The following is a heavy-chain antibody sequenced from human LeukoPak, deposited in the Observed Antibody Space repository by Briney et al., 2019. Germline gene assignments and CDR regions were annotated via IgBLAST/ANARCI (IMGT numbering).Heavy chain of an antibody. CDR1: GFTVSSNY. Sequence: GGSLRLSCAASGFTVSSNYMSWVRQAPGKGLEWVSLIYSGGSTYYADSVKGRFTISRDNSKNTLYLQMNSLRAEDTAVYYCARDQVPELLRLGELGSPFDPWGQGTLVTVSS. CDR3: ARDQVPELLRLGELGSPFDP. CDR2: IYSGGST. D-gene: IGHD3-16*01. V-gene: IGHV3-53*01. J-gene: IGHJ5*02.